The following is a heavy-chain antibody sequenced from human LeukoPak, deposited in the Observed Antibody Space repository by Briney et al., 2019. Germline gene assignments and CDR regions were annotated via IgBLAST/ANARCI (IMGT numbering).Heavy chain of an antibody. Sequence: PSETLSLTCTVSGGSISSYYWIWIRQPPGKGLEWSGYIYYSGSTSYNPSLKSRVTISVDTSKNHFSLKLSSVTAADTAVYYCARTQYTGYDRDAFDIWGQGTMVIVSS. J-gene: IGHJ3*02. CDR3: ARTQYTGYDRDAFDI. D-gene: IGHD5-12*01. CDR2: IYYSGST. V-gene: IGHV4-59*01. CDR1: GGSISSYY.